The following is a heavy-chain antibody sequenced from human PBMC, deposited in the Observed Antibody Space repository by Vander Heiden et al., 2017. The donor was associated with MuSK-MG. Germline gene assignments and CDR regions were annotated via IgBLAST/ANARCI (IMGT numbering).Heavy chain of an antibody. V-gene: IGHV4-31*03. Sequence: QVQLQESGPGLVKPSQTLSLTCTVSGGPISSGGYYWSWIRQHPGKGLEWIGYIYYSGSTYYNPSLKSRVTISVDTSKNQFSLKLSSVTAADTAVYYCARDPSRYESSGYWFDPWGQGTLVTVSS. D-gene: IGHD3-22*01. CDR3: ARDPSRYESSGYWFDP. J-gene: IGHJ5*02. CDR2: IYYSGST. CDR1: GGPISSGGYY.